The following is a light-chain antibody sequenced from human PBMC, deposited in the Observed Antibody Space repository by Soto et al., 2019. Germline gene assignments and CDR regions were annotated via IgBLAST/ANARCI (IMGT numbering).Light chain of an antibody. V-gene: IGKV1-5*03. CDR2: KAS. CDR3: KQCNNYPWT. J-gene: IGKJ1*01. Sequence: DIQMTQSPSTLSASVGDRVTITCRASQSISSWLAWYQQKPGKAPKLLIYKASSLESGVPSRFSGSGSGTEFTLTISSRQPDDFAPYYCKQCNNYPWTCGQGTRVEIK. CDR1: QSISSW.